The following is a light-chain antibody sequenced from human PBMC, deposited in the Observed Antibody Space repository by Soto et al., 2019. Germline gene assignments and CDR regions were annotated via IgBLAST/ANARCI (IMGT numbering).Light chain of an antibody. CDR2: DNN. V-gene: IGLV1-51*01. CDR3: ATWDRSLSVYVL. CDR1: SSNVGSNY. J-gene: IGLJ2*01. Sequence: QSVLTQPPSVSAAPGQKVTISCSGSSSNVGSNYVSWYQQLPGTAPKLLIYDNNKRPSGIPDRFSGSKSGTSATQDITGLQTGDEADYYCATWDRSLSVYVLFGGGTKLTVL.